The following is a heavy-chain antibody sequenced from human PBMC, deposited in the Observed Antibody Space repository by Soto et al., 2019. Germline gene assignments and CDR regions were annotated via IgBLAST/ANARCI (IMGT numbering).Heavy chain of an antibody. CDR3: ATLHTMVSDFDH. CDR2: ISSSGSTI. Sequence: GGSLRLSCAASGFTFSNYEMNWVRQAPGKGLEWVSYISSSGSTIYYADSVKGRFTISRDNAKNSLYLQMNSLRAEDTAVYYCATLHTMVSDFDHWGQGTLVTVSS. J-gene: IGHJ4*02. CDR1: GFTFSNYE. V-gene: IGHV3-48*03. D-gene: IGHD5-18*01.